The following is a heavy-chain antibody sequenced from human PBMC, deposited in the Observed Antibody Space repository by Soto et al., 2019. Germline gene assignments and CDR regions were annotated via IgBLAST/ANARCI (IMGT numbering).Heavy chain of an antibody. V-gene: IGHV3-30*03. CDR3: VRDSISGSYYFYYYGMDV. D-gene: IGHD1-26*01. CDR1: GFSFSRYG. J-gene: IGHJ6*02. CDR2: LSYDGSKK. Sequence: QVQLVESGGGVVQPGRSLRLSCAASGFSFSRYGMHWVRQAPGKGLEWVAVLSYDGSKKYDADSVKGRFTISRDNSKNTLYLQMNNLRPEDTAVYYCVRDSISGSYYFYYYGMDVWGLGTTVTVSS.